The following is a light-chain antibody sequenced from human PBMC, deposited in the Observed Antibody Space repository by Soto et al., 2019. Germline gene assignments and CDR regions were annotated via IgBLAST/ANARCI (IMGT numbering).Light chain of an antibody. J-gene: IGLJ1*01. CDR2: DTS. Sequence: VVTQEPSLTVSPGGTVTLTCGSSTGAVTSGHYPYWFQQKPGQAPRTLIYDTSNKHSWTPARFSGSLLGGKAALTLSGAQPEDEAEYYCLLSYSGARPLVFGTGTKVTVL. V-gene: IGLV7-46*01. CDR1: TGAVTSGHY. CDR3: LLSYSGARPLV.